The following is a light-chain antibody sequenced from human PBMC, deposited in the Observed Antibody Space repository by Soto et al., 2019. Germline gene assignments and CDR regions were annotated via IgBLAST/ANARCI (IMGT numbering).Light chain of an antibody. Sequence: DIQMTQSPSSLSASVGDRVTITCRASQSISNYLNWYQQKPGKAPKLLIYAASSLQSGVPSRFSGSGSGTDFTLTISSLQHEDFATYYCQQSYSTLSITFGQGTRLEIK. CDR1: QSISNY. J-gene: IGKJ5*01. CDR2: AAS. V-gene: IGKV1-39*01. CDR3: QQSYSTLSIT.